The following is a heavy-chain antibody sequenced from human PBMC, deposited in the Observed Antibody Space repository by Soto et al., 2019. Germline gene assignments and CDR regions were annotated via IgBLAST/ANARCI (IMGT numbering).Heavy chain of an antibody. V-gene: IGHV4-31*03. CDR3: ARGSGVGSGYYFDSRSNWFDP. Sequence: PSETLSHTCTVSGGSISSGGYYWSWIRQHPGKGLEWIGYIYYSGSTYYNPSLKSRVTISVDTSKNQFSLKLSSVTAADTAVYYCARGSGVGSGYYFDSRSNWFDPWGQGTLVTVSS. CDR2: IYYSGST. D-gene: IGHD3-3*01. J-gene: IGHJ5*02. CDR1: GGSISSGGYY.